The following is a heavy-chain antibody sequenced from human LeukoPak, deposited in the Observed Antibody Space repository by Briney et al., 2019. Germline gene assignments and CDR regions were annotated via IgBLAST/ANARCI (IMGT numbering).Heavy chain of an antibody. CDR3: ARRVPPGY. D-gene: IGHD1-14*01. J-gene: IGHJ4*02. CDR2: IYYSGST. V-gene: IGHV4-59*11. CDR1: GGSISSHY. Sequence: SETLSLTCTVSGGSISSHYWSWIRQPPGKGLEWIGYIYYSGSTNYNPSLKSRVTISVDTSKNQFSLKLSSVTAADTAVYYCARRVPPGYWGQGTLVTVSS.